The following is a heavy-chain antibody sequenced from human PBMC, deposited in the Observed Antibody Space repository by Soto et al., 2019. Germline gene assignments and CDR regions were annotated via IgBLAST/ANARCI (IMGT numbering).Heavy chain of an antibody. D-gene: IGHD2-2*01. Sequence: GGSLRLSCAASGFTFSTYWMSWVRQAPGQGPEWVANINQDGSDTYHVDSVKGRFTISRDNAKNSLYLQMNNLRAEDTALYYCARARGWDIVIVPAASDYWGQGTLVNRLL. CDR1: GFTFSTYW. CDR3: ARARGWDIVIVPAASDY. J-gene: IGHJ4*02. CDR2: INQDGSDT. V-gene: IGHV3-7*01.